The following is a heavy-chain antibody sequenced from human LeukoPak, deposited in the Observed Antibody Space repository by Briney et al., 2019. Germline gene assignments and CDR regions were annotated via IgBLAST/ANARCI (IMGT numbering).Heavy chain of an antibody. D-gene: IGHD4-17*01. J-gene: IGHJ3*02. CDR2: ISSSGSTI. V-gene: IGHV3-11*01. CDR1: GFTVSSNY. CDR3: ARDRGPTVTEAFDI. Sequence: GGSLRLSCAASGFTVSSNYMSWVRQAPGKGLEWVSYISSSGSTIYYADSVKGRFTISRDNAKNSLYLQMNSLRAEDTAVYYCARDRGPTVTEAFDIWGQGTMVTVSS.